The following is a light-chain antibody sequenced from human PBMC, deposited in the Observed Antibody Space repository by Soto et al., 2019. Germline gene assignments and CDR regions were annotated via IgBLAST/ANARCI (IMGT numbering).Light chain of an antibody. CDR2: EVT. CDR3: SSYAGSNNVV. V-gene: IGLV2-8*01. Sequence: QYALTQSPSESGSPGQSVTISCTGTSSDVGGYNYVSWYQQHPGKAPKLMIYEVTKRPSGVPDRFSGSKSGNTASLTVSGLQAEDEADYYCSSYAGSNNVVFGGGTKLTVL. CDR1: SSDVGGYNY. J-gene: IGLJ2*01.